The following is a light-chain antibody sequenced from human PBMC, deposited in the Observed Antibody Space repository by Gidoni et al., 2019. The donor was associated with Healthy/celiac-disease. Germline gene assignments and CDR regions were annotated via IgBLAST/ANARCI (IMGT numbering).Light chain of an antibody. CDR1: SSDVGGYNY. Sequence: SALTQPASVSGAPGQSITIYCTGTSSDVGGYNYVPWYQQHPGNAPQLMIYDVSNRPSGVSNRFSGSKSGNPAFLTISGLQAVDAADYSCISYTSSSSLDVFGGGTKLTVL. J-gene: IGLJ3*02. CDR2: DVS. V-gene: IGLV2-14*03. CDR3: ISYTSSSSLDV.